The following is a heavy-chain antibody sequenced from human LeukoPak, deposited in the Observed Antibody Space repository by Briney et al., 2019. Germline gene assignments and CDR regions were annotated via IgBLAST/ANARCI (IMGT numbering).Heavy chain of an antibody. J-gene: IGHJ3*02. V-gene: IGHV1-2*02. CDR3: ATTTTVVTLHAFDI. CDR2: INPNSGGT. D-gene: IGHD4-23*01. CDR1: GYTFTGYY. Sequence: ASVKVSCKASGYTFTGYYMHWVRQATGQGLEWMGWINPNSGGTNYAQKFQGRVTITADTSTDTAYMELSSLRSEDTAVYYCATTTTVVTLHAFDIWGQGTMVTVSS.